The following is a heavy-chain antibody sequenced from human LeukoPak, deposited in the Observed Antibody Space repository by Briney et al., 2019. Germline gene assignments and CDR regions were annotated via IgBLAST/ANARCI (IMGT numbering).Heavy chain of an antibody. V-gene: IGHV4-4*07. D-gene: IGHD6-13*01. CDR1: GGSISSYY. CDR3: ARHPEEDYSSSWFNWFDP. Sequence: SETLSLTCTVSGGSISSYYWSWIRQPAGKGLEWIGRIYTSGSTNYNPSLKSRVTMSVDTSKNQFSLKLSSVTAADTAVYYCARHPEEDYSSSWFNWFDPWGQGTLVTVSS. J-gene: IGHJ5*02. CDR2: IYTSGST.